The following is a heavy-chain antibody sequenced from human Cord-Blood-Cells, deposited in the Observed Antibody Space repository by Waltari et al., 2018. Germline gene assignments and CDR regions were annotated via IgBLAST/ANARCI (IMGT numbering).Heavy chain of an antibody. V-gene: IGHV1-24*01. CDR1: GYTLTELS. CDR2: FDPEEGET. D-gene: IGHD3-3*01. J-gene: IGHJ4*02. CDR3: ATLIHYDFWSGYYDYFDY. Sequence: QVQLVQSGAEVKKPGASVKVSCKVSGYTLTELSMHWGRQAPGKGLEWMGVFDPEEGETHYAQKFQGRGTMTEDTSTDTAYMELSSLRSEDTAVYYCATLIHYDFWSGYYDYFDYWGQGTLVTVSS.